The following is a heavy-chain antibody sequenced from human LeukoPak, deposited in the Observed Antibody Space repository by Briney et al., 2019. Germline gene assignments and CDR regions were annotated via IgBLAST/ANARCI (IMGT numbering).Heavy chain of an antibody. CDR2: IYYSGST. CDR3: ARDLPDYSNYNWFDP. J-gene: IGHJ5*02. V-gene: IGHV4-39*07. D-gene: IGHD4-11*01. CDR1: GGSISSSSYY. Sequence: SETLSLTCTVSGGSISSSSYYWGWIRQPPGKGLEWIGSIYYSGSTYYNPSLKSRVTISVDTSKNQFSLKLSSVTAADTAVYYRARDLPDYSNYNWFDPWGQGTLVTVSS.